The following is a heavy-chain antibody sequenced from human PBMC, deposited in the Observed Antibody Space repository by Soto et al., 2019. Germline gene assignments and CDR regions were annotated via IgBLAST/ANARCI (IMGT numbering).Heavy chain of an antibody. CDR1: GYTFTGQY. D-gene: IGHD2-2*01. V-gene: IGHV1-2*04. CDR3: ARVYCSSTICHFDY. Sequence: QVQLVQSGAEVKKPGASMKVSCKASGYTFTGQYIHWVRQAPGQGLEWMGWINPNSGGTNYAQKFQGWVNMTRDTSISTAYMELSRLRSDDTAVYYCARVYCSSTICHFDYWGQGTLVTVSS. J-gene: IGHJ4*02. CDR2: INPNSGGT.